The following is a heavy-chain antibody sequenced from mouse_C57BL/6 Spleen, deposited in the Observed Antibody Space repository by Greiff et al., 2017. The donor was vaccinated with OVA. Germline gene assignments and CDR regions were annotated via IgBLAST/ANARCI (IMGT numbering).Heavy chain of an antibody. CDR1: GYTFTDYE. D-gene: IGHD1-1*01. J-gene: IGHJ2*01. CDR3: TRLYYGSLDY. V-gene: IGHV1-15*01. CDR2: IDPETGGT. Sequence: VQLQQSGAELVRPGASVTLSCKASGYTFTDYEMHWVKQTPVHGLEWIGAIDPETGGTAYNQKFKGKAILTADKSSSTAYMELRSLTSEDSAVYYCTRLYYGSLDYWGQGTTLTVSS.